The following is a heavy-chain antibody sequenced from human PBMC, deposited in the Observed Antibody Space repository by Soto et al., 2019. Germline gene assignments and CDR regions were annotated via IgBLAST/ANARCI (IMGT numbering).Heavy chain of an antibody. V-gene: IGHV3-48*02. CDR1: GGSFSPNY. CDR3: ARDLVAGWFDP. CDR2: ISSTSNTI. D-gene: IGHD2-2*01. J-gene: IGHJ5*02. Sequence: PSETLSLTCTVSGGSFSPNYWTWIRQAPGKGLEWVSYISSTSNTIYYADSVKGRFTISRDNAKNSLYLQMNSLRDEDTAVYYCARDLVAGWFDPWGQGTLVTVSS.